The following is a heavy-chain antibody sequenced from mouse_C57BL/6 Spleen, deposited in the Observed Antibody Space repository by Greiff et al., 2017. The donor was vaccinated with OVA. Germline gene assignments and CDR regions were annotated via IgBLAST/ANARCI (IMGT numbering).Heavy chain of an antibody. CDR1: GYTFTSYW. CDR2: IDPSDSYT. V-gene: IGHV1-59*01. J-gene: IGHJ2*01. CDR3: ARERDGDY. Sequence: VQLQQPGAELVRPGTSVKLSCKASGYTFTSYWMHWVKQRPGQGLEWIGVIDPSDSYTNYNQKFKGKATLTVDTSSSTAYMQLSSLTSEDSAVYYCARERDGDYWGQGTTLTVSS.